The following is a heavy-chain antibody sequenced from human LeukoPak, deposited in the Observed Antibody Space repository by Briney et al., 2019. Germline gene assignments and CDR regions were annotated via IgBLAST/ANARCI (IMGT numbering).Heavy chain of an antibody. D-gene: IGHD3-10*01. V-gene: IGHV3-64*01. J-gene: IGHJ4*02. CDR2: ISSNGGST. CDR1: GFTFSSYA. CDR3: ARDNYGSGSPFDY. Sequence: GGSLRLSCAASGFTFSSYAMHWVRQAPGKGLEYVSAISSNGGSTYYANSVKGRFTISRDNSKDTLYLQMGSLRAEDMAVYYCARDNYGSGSPFDYWGQGTLVTVSS.